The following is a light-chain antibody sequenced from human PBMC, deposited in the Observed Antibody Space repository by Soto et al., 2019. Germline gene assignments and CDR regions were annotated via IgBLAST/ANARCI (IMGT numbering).Light chain of an antibody. Sequence: DIQMTQSPSTLSASVGDRVTITCRASQSIGSWLAWYQQKPGKAPKVLIYDASSLESGVPSRFSGSGSGTEFTLTITTLQPDEFATYYCQQYNNDWTFGQGTKVEIK. CDR1: QSIGSW. CDR2: DAS. V-gene: IGKV1-5*01. J-gene: IGKJ1*01. CDR3: QQYNNDWT.